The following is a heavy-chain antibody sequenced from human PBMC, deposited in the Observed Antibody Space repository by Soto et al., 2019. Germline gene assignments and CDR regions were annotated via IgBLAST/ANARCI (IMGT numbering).Heavy chain of an antibody. CDR2: IIPIFGTA. D-gene: IGHD2-2*01. CDR3: AGGREHNIVVVPLDY. CDR1: GGTFSSYA. J-gene: IGHJ4*02. Sequence: SVKVSCKASGGTFSSYAISWVRQAPGQGLEWMGGIIPIFGTANYAQKFQGRVTITADESTSTAYMELTSLRSEDTAVDYCAGGREHNIVVVPLDYWGQGTLVTVSS. V-gene: IGHV1-69*13.